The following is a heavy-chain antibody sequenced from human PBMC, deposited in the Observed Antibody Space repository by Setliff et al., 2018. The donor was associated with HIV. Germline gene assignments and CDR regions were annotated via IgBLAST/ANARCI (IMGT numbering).Heavy chain of an antibody. V-gene: IGHV1-24*01. CDR1: GYTLTELS. Sequence: ASVKVSCKVSGYTLTELSGHWVRQAPGKGLEWMGGFDPEDGETIYAQKFQGRVTMTEDTSTDTAYMELSSLRSEDTAVYYCARDSRDIVVVIAPEPEPYYYYGMDVWGEGTTVTVSS. D-gene: IGHD2-15*01. CDR2: FDPEDGET. CDR3: ARDSRDIVVVIAPEPEPYYYYGMDV. J-gene: IGHJ6*04.